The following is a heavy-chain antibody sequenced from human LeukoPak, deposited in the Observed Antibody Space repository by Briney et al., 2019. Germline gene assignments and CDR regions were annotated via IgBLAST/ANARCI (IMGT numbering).Heavy chain of an antibody. CDR1: GYTFTGYY. CDR3: ARDFCSGGSCYIEFDY. J-gene: IGHJ4*02. Sequence: EASVKVSCKASGYTFTGYYLHWVRQAPGQGLEWMGFINPSGGSTSYAQKFQGRVTMTRDTSTSTVYMELSSLRSEDTAVYYCARDFCSGGSCYIEFDYWGQGTLVTVSS. CDR2: INPSGGST. V-gene: IGHV1-46*01. D-gene: IGHD2-15*01.